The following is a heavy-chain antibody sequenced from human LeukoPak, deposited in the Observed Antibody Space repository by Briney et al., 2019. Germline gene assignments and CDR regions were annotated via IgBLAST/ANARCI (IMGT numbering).Heavy chain of an antibody. J-gene: IGHJ4*02. D-gene: IGHD4-23*01. V-gene: IGHV4-30-4*01. CDR1: GGSISSGDYY. CDR3: ARDDGGNSRGFDY. Sequence: SQALSLTCTVSGGSISSGDYYGSWIRQPPGKGLEWIGYIYYSGSTYYNPSLKSRVTISVDTSKNQFSLKLTSVTAADTAVYYCARDDGGNSRGFDYWGQGTLVTVSS. CDR2: IYYSGST.